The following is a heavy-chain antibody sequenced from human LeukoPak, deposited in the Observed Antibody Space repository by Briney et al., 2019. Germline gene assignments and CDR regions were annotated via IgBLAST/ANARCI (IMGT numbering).Heavy chain of an antibody. J-gene: IGHJ5*02. D-gene: IGHD2-2*01. CDR2: INPNSGGT. CDR1: GYTFTGYY. V-gene: IGHV1-2*02. Sequence: GASVKVSCKASGYTFTGYYMHWVRQAPGQRLEWMGWINPNSGGTNYAQKFQGRVTMTRDTSISTAYMELSRLRSDDTAVYYCAREGVVPAAIVRWFDPWGQGTLVTVSS. CDR3: AREGVVPAAIVRWFDP.